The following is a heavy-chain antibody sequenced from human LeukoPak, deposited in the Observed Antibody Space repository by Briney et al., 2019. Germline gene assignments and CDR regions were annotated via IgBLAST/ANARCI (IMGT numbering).Heavy chain of an antibody. CDR1: GFTFSSYG. J-gene: IGHJ1*01. Sequence: GGSLRLSCAASGFTFSSYGMHWVRQAPGKGLEWVAVISYDGSNKYYADSVKGRFTISRDNSKNTLYLQMNSLRAEDTAVYYCAKDPRLYCSGGSCYPGYFQHWGQGTLVTVSS. CDR3: AKDPRLYCSGGSCYPGYFQH. D-gene: IGHD2-15*01. CDR2: ISYDGSNK. V-gene: IGHV3-30*18.